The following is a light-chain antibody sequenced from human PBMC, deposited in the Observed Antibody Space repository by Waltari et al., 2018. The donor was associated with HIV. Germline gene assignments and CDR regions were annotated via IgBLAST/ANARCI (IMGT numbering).Light chain of an antibody. V-gene: IGKV1-39*01. J-gene: IGKJ2*01. CDR2: ASS. Sequence: DIQVTQSPSSLYASFGDRVIITCRAKQTINTSLNWYQHQPGKAPKLLIYASSTLQSEVPPRFTGSGSGTDFSLTISSLQPEDFATYYCQQSYNFPFTFGPGTKLEIK. CDR3: QQSYNFPFT. CDR1: QTINTS.